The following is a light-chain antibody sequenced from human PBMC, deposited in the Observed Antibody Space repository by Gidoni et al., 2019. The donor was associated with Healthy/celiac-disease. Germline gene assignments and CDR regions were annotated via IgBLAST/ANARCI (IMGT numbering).Light chain of an antibody. J-gene: IGKJ3*01. CDR3: QKYNSAPFT. CDR1: QGISSY. Sequence: DIQMTQSPSSLSASVGDRVTITCRASQGISSYLAWYQQKPGTVPTLLIYAASTLQSGVPSRFSGSGSGTDFTLTISSLQPEDVAFYYCQKYNSAPFTFXPXTKVXIK. V-gene: IGKV1-27*01. CDR2: AAS.